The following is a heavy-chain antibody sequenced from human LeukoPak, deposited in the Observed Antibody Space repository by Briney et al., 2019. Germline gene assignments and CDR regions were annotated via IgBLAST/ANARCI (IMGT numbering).Heavy chain of an antibody. CDR3: ARGDNWNRYYYYYYMDV. D-gene: IGHD1-1*01. CDR2: MNPNSGNT. V-gene: IGHV1-8*03. CDR1: GYTFTSYD. Sequence: ASVKVSCKASGYTFTSYDINWVRQATGQGLEWMGWMNPNSGNTGYAQKFQGRVTITRNTSISTAYMELSSPRSEDTAVYYCARGDNWNRYYYYYYMDVWGKGTTVTVSS. J-gene: IGHJ6*03.